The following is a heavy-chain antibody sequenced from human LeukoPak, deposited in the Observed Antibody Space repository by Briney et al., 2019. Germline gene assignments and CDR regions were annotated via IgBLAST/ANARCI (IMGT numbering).Heavy chain of an antibody. CDR1: EFSFITYW. CDR2: IKQDGSEK. V-gene: IGHV3-7*01. CDR3: ARAGRKSRGVDIVRKKETGYYYYMDV. J-gene: IGHJ6*03. D-gene: IGHD2-15*01. Sequence: GGSLRLSCAASEFSFITYWMSWVRQAPGKGLEWVANIKQDGSEKYYVDSVKGRFTISRDNVKNSLYLQMNSLRAEDTAVYYCARAGRKSRGVDIVRKKETGYYYYMDVWGKGTTVTVSS.